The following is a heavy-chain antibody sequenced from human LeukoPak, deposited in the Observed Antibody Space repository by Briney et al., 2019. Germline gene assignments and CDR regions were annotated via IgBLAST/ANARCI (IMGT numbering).Heavy chain of an antibody. CDR1: GGTFSSYA. Sequence: SVKVSCKASGGTFSSYAISWVRQAPGQGLEWMGGIIPIFGTANYVQKSQGRVTITADESTSTAYMELSSLRSEDTAVYYCARDGDCSGGSCYDYWGQGTLVTVSS. CDR3: ARDGDCSGGSCYDY. CDR2: IIPIFGTA. V-gene: IGHV1-69*13. D-gene: IGHD2-15*01. J-gene: IGHJ4*02.